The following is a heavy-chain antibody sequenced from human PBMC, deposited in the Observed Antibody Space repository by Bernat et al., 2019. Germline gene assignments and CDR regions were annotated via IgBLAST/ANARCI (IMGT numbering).Heavy chain of an antibody. CDR2: IWYDGSNK. D-gene: IGHD6-19*01. Sequence: QVQLVESGGGVVQPGRSLRLSCAASGFTFSSYGMHWVRQAPGKGLEWVAVIWYDGSNKYYADSVKGRLTISRDNYKNTLYLQMNSLRAEDTAVYYCARSREVAGTRGYYYYYGMDVWGQGTTVTVSS. V-gene: IGHV3-33*01. CDR3: ARSREVAGTRGYYYYYGMDV. J-gene: IGHJ6*02. CDR1: GFTFSSYG.